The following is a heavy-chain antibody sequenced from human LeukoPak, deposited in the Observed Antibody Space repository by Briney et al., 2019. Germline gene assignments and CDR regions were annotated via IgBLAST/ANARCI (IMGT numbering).Heavy chain of an antibody. CDR3: ARARDIVVVVAATIFDY. CDR2: INPSGGST. V-gene: IGHV1-46*01. Sequence: ASVKVSCKASGYTFTSYYMYWVRQAPGQGLEWMGIINPSGGSTSYAQKFQGRVTMTRDTSTSTVYMELSSLRSEDTAVYYCARARDIVVVVAATIFDYWGQGTLVTVSS. J-gene: IGHJ4*02. D-gene: IGHD2-15*01. CDR1: GYTFTSYY.